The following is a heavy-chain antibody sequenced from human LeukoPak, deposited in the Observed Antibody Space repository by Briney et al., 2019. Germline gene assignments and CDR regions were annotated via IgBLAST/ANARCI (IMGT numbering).Heavy chain of an antibody. CDR2: IRYDGSNK. D-gene: IGHD6-13*01. Sequence: GGSLRLSCAASGFTFDNYDMHWVRQAPGKGLEWVALIRYDGSNKFYADSVKGRFTISRDNSKNTVYVQMNRLRAEDTAVYYCARALGIATTGVGGNWFDPRGQGTLVTVSS. CDR3: ARALGIATTGVGGNWFDP. CDR1: GFTFDNYD. V-gene: IGHV3-30*02. J-gene: IGHJ5*02.